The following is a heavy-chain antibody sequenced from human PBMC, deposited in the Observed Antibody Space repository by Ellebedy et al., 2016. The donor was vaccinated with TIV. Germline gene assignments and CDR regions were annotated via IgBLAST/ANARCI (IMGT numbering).Heavy chain of an antibody. CDR3: AKDSSRRVPSSGYCDY. CDR1: GFSFSTYA. Sequence: GGSLRLSCAASGFSFSTYAMFWVRQAPGKGLEWVASISATGGSTYYTDSVKGRFTVSRDNSKNTVYLQMNSLRAEDTAVYYCAKDSSRRVPSSGYCDYWGQGTRVTVSS. V-gene: IGHV3-23*01. CDR2: ISATGGST. D-gene: IGHD3-22*01. J-gene: IGHJ4*02.